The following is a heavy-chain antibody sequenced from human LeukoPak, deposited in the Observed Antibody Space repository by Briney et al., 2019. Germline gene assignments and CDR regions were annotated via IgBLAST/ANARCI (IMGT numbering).Heavy chain of an antibody. D-gene: IGHD6-19*01. CDR3: ASPEDSSDWHFDH. CDR1: GYTFTNYW. CDR2: IYPGDSDI. V-gene: IGHV5-51*01. J-gene: IGHJ4*02. Sequence: GESLKISCKGSGYTFTNYWIGWVRQMPGKGLEWMGIIYPGDSDIRYSPSFQGQVTISADKSISTAYLQWSSLKASDTAMYYCASPEDSSDWHFDHWGQGTLVTVSS.